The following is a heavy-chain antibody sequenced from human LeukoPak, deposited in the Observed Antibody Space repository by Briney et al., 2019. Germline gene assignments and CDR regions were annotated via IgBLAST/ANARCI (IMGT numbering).Heavy chain of an antibody. J-gene: IGHJ4*02. CDR2: IGSGDAQ. CDR3: AKDATPGNSVYDHFDY. CDR1: GFAFRIHA. V-gene: IGHV3-23*01. D-gene: IGHD5/OR15-5a*01. Sequence: PVGSLRLSCAASGFAFRIHAMSWVRQAPGKGLEWVSSIGSGDAQHYADSVKGRFTVSRDDPQNTLYLQMNSLRAEDAAIYYCAKDATPGNSVYDHFDYWGQGTLVTVSS.